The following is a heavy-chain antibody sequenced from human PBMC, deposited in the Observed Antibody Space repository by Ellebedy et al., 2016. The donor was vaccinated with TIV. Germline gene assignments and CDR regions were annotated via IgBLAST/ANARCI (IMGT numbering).Heavy chain of an antibody. V-gene: IGHV3-48*04. CDR2: IGVGGVGSRTI. CDR3: ARKLYYYDTSEAGWFNP. J-gene: IGHJ5*02. CDR1: GFIFSSYS. D-gene: IGHD3-22*01. Sequence: GESLKISXVASGFIFSSYSMNWVRQAPGKGLEWVSNIGVGGVGSRTIDYADSVKGRFTISRDNAKNSLYLHMNSLRAEDTAVYHCARKLYYYDTSEAGWFNPWGQGTLVSVSS.